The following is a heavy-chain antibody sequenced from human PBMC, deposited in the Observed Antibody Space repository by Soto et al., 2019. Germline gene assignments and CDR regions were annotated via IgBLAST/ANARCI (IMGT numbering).Heavy chain of an antibody. V-gene: IGHV1-46*01. Sequence: ASVKVSCKAPGDTFTSYYLNWVRQAPGQGLEWMGVINPHGGSTKYAQKFQGRITMTRDTSRSTVYMELSSLRSDDTAIYYCARSSGGNFGIIIEGSNWFDPWGQGTLVTVSS. D-gene: IGHD3-3*01. J-gene: IGHJ5*02. CDR3: ARSSGGNFGIIIEGSNWFDP. CDR2: INPHGGST. CDR1: GDTFTSYY.